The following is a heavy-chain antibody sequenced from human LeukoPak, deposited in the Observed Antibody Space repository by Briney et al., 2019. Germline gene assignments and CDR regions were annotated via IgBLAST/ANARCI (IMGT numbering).Heavy chain of an antibody. CDR2: IYNSGIT. Sequence: GGSLRLSCAASGFTVSSNYMSWVRQAPGKGLEWVSVIYNSGITYYADSVKGRFTISRDNSKNTLYLQMNSLRAEDTAVYYCAKVGSSSWYPTYYYYYMDVWGKGTTVTISS. CDR3: AKVGSSSWYPTYYYYYMDV. J-gene: IGHJ6*03. D-gene: IGHD6-13*01. CDR1: GFTVSSNY. V-gene: IGHV3-53*01.